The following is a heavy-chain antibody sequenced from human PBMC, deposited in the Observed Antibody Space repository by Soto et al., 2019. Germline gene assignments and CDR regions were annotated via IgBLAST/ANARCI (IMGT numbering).Heavy chain of an antibody. CDR1: GVSISGSRYY. D-gene: IGHD3-10*01. CDR2: IYYSGST. V-gene: IGHV4-39*01. J-gene: IGHJ6*02. CDR3: ARGGIPPSGYGVAYAMDV. Sequence: SETLSLTCTVSGVSISGSRYYWGWIRQPPGRGLEWIGNIYYSGSTYYTPALKSRVTLSVDTSKNQFSLNLNSVTAADTAVYYCARGGIPPSGYGVAYAMDVWGQGTTVTVSS.